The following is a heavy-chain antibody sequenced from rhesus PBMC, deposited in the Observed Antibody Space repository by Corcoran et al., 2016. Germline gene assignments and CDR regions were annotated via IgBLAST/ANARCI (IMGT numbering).Heavy chain of an antibody. Sequence: QLQLQESGPGLVKPSETLSFTCAVSGGPISSNYRSCTRQARGKGREWIGGIAVGGGSPDDNPSHHRPVTVTTDTSKNKFSLLLRSATAADAAVYYCAGGPYNYGSYRTDYWGQGVLVTVSS. J-gene: IGHJ4*01. CDR1: GGPISSNY. CDR2: IAVGGGSP. D-gene: IGHD4-4*01. V-gene: IGHV4-173*01. CDR3: AGGPYNYGSYRTDY.